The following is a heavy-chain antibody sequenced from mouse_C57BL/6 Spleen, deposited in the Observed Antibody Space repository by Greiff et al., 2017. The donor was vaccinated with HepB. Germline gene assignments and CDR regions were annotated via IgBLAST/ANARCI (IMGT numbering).Heavy chain of an antibody. Sequence: QVQLKESGAELARPGASVKLSCKASGYTFTSYGISWVKQRTGQGLEWIGEIYPRSGNTYYNKKFKGKATLTVDQSSSTAYMQLNSLTSEDSAVYYCAREYDYDEAWFAYWGQGTLVTVSA. D-gene: IGHD2-4*01. J-gene: IGHJ3*01. V-gene: IGHV1-81*01. CDR3: AREYDYDEAWFAY. CDR2: IYPRSGNT. CDR1: GYTFTSYG.